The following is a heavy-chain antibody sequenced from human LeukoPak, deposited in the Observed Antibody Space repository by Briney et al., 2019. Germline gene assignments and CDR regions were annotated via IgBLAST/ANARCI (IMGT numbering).Heavy chain of an antibody. V-gene: IGHV4-38-2*01. CDR3: ARHYYDSSGPAFDI. CDR2: IYHSGST. D-gene: IGHD3-22*01. Sequence: SETLSLTCAVSAYSISSGYSWGWIRQPPGKGLEWIGSIYHSGSTYYNPSLKSRVTISVEPSKNQFYLKLSSVTAADTAVYYCARHYYDSSGPAFDIWGQGTIVTVSS. CDR1: AYSISSGYS. J-gene: IGHJ3*02.